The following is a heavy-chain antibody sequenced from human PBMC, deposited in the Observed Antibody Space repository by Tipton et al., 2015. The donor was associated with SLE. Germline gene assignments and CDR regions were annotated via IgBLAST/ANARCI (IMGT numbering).Heavy chain of an antibody. CDR3: TRMGLCTTTTCNEGAFDV. Sequence: QSGAEVKKPGASVKVSCKASGYTFASYDINWVRQAPRQGLEWMGWMGPNSGNTGYAQKFQGRVTMTRNTSTTTAYMELSSLTSEDTAVYYCTRMGLCTTTTCNEGAFDVWGQGSMVTVSS. CDR1: GYTFASYD. D-gene: IGHD2-2*01. CDR2: MGPNSGNT. V-gene: IGHV1-8*01. J-gene: IGHJ3*01.